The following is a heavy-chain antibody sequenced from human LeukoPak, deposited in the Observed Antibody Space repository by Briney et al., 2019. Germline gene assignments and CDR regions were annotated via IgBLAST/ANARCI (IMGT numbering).Heavy chain of an antibody. D-gene: IGHD2-8*01. J-gene: IGHJ4*02. CDR1: GGSISNTNW. Sequence: SETLSLTCGVSGGSISNTNWWSWVRQPPGQGLEWIGEISLTGLTHYNPSLESRVTVSLDKSKNQLSLNLTSVTAADTAVYYCSRENGAFSPFGYWGQGTPVTVLS. CDR2: ISLTGLT. V-gene: IGHV4-4*02. CDR3: SRENGAFSPFGY.